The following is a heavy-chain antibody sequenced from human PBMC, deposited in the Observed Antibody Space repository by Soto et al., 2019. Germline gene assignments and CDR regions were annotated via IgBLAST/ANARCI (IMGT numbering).Heavy chain of an antibody. CDR2: IYSGGST. CDR1: GFTVSSNY. J-gene: IGHJ4*02. Sequence: GGSLRLSCAASGFTVSSNYMSWVRQAPGKGLEWVSVIYSGGSTYYADSVKGRFTISRDNSKNTLYLQMNSLRAEDTAVYYCASPIAVAGLDYWGQGTLVTVSS. D-gene: IGHD6-19*01. V-gene: IGHV3-66*01. CDR3: ASPIAVAGLDY.